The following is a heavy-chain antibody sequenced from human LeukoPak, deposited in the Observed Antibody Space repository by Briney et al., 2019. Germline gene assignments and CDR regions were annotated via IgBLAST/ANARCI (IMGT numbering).Heavy chain of an antibody. D-gene: IGHD3-10*01. CDR2: ISGSGGRT. V-gene: IGHV3-23*01. CDR3: AKTSRGYFDY. J-gene: IGHJ4*02. Sequence: GGSLRLSCAAPGFTFSPYAMSWVRQAPGRGLECVSVISGSGGRTYYADSVEGRFTISRDNSKNTLYLQMNSLRAEDTAVYYCAKTSRGYFDYWGQGTLVTVSS. CDR1: GFTFSPYA.